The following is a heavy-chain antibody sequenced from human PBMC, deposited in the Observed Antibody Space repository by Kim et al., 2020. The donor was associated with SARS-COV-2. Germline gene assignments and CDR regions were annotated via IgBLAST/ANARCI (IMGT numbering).Heavy chain of an antibody. Sequence: ETLSLTCAVYGGSFSGYYWSWIRQPPGKGLEWIGEINHSGSTNYNPSLKSRVTISVDTSKNQFSLKLSSVTAADTAVYYCARRIAALLRRRTPVPSYYFDYWGQGTLVTVSS. CDR3: ARRIAALLRRRTPVPSYYFDY. D-gene: IGHD6-13*01. V-gene: IGHV4-34*01. CDR2: INHSGST. CDR1: GGSFSGYY. J-gene: IGHJ4*02.